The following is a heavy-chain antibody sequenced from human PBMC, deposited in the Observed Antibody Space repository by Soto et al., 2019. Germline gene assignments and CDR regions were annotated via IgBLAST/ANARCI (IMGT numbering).Heavy chain of an antibody. Sequence: QVQLVQSGAELKKPGASVKVSCKASGYTFTSYGISWVRQAPGQGLEWMGWISAYNGNTNYAQKLQGRVTMTTDTSTSTAYMKLSSLRSDDTAVYYYERSIAASVDFHSWGQGPLVTFS. CDR1: GYTFTSYG. J-gene: IGHJ4*02. V-gene: IGHV1-18*01. D-gene: IGHD6-6*01. CDR2: ISAYNGNT. CDR3: ERSIAASVDFHS.